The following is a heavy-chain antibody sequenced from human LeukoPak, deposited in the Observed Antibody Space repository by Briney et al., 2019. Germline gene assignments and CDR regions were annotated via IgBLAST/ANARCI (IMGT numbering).Heavy chain of an antibody. J-gene: IGHJ6*02. CDR2: INPSGGST. D-gene: IGHD1-26*01. CDR1: GYTFTSYY. V-gene: IGHV1-46*01. CDR3: ARDSGSYFYYYYGMDV. Sequence: ASVKVSCKASGYTFTSYYMHWVRQAPGQGLEWMGIINPSGGSTSYAQKFQGRVTMTRDTSTSTAYMELSRLRSDDTAVYYCARDSGSYFYYYYGMDVWGQGTTVTVSS.